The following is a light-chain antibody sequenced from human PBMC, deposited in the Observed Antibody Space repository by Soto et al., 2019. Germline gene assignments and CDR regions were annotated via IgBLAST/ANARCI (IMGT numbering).Light chain of an antibody. CDR2: GAS. Sequence: EMVLTQSPGTLSLSPGERATLSCRASQSVSSSYLAWYQQKPGQAPRLLIYGASSRATGIPDRFSGSGSGTDFTHTISRLEPEDFAAYYCQQYGSSSFTFGPGTKVDIK. CDR1: QSVSSSY. V-gene: IGKV3-20*01. J-gene: IGKJ3*01. CDR3: QQYGSSSFT.